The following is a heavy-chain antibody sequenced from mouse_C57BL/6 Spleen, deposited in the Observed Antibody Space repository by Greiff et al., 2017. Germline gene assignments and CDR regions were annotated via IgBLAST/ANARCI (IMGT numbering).Heavy chain of an antibody. CDR1: GFNIKDDY. CDR3: TLLRSLVAY. D-gene: IGHD3-2*02. J-gene: IGHJ3*01. CDR2: IDPENGDT. Sequence: VQLQQSGAELVRPGASVKLSCTASGFNIKDDYMHWVKQRPEQGLEWIGWIDPENGDTEYASKFQGKATITADTSSNTAYLQLSSLTSEDTAVYYCTLLRSLVAYWGQGTLVTVSA. V-gene: IGHV14-4*01.